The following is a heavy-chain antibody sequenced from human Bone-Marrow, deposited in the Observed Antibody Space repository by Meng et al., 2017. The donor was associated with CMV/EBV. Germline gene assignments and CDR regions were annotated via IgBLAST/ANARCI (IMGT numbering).Heavy chain of an antibody. CDR2: ISSNAYGGTT. CDR1: GFTFSHYA. V-gene: IGHV3-49*04. Sequence: GESLKISCAGSGFTFSHYAISWVRQAPGKGLEWVAFISSNAYGGTTKYAASVKGRFSISRDDSKSIAYLQMNSLRAEDTAVYYCATSLDWGQGTLVTVSS. J-gene: IGHJ4*02. CDR3: ATSLD.